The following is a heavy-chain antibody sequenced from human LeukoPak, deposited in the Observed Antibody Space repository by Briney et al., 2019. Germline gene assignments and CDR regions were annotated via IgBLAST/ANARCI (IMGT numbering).Heavy chain of an antibody. D-gene: IGHD3-10*01. CDR3: ARAVPYYYGSGSYDGDY. CDR1: GFTFSSYA. V-gene: IGHV3-23*01. CDR2: ISGSGGST. J-gene: IGHJ4*02. Sequence: GGSLRLSCAASGFTFSSYAMSWVRQAPGKGLEWVSAISGSGGSTYYADSVKGRFTISRDNSKNTLYLQMNSLRAEDTAVYYCARAVPYYYGSGSYDGDYWGQGTLVTVSS.